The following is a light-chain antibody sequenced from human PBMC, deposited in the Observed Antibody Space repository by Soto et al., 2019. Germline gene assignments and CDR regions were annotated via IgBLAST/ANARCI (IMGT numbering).Light chain of an antibody. V-gene: IGLV1-44*01. CDR3: AAWDDSLNALV. CDR1: SSNIGSNT. J-gene: IGLJ2*01. CDR2: SNN. Sequence: QSVLTQPPSASGTPWQRVTISCSGSSSNIGSNTVNWYQQLPGTAPKLLIYSNNQRPSGVPDRFSGSKSGTSASLAISGLQSEDEADYYCAAWDDSLNALVFGGGTKLTVL.